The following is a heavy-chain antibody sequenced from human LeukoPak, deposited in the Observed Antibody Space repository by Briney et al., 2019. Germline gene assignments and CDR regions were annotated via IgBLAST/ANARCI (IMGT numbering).Heavy chain of an antibody. D-gene: IGHD5-12*01. Sequence: PSEILSLTCAVYGGSFSGYYWSWIRQPPGKGLEWIGEINHSGSTNYNPSLKSRVSISVDTSKNQFPLRLSSVTAADTAVYYCARGPSLLGGYLMGGFDYWGQGTLVTVSS. CDR2: INHSGST. J-gene: IGHJ4*02. V-gene: IGHV4-34*01. CDR1: GGSFSGYY. CDR3: ARGPSLLGGYLMGGFDY.